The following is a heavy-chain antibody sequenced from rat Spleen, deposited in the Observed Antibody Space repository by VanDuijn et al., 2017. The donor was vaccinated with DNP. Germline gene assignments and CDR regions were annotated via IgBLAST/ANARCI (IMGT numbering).Heavy chain of an antibody. Sequence: EVQLQESGPGLVKPSQSLSLTCSVTGYSITSSYRWNWIRKFPGNKLEWMGYINSAGSTNYNPSLKSRISITRDTSKNQFFLQLDSVTTEDTATYYCARLRLEWELRAMDAWGQGTSVTVSS. CDR1: GYSITSSYR. J-gene: IGHJ4*01. D-gene: IGHD1-1*01. CDR2: INSAGST. V-gene: IGHV3-3*01. CDR3: ARLRLEWELRAMDA.